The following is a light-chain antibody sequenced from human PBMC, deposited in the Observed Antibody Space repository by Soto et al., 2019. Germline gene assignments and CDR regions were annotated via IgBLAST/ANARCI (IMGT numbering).Light chain of an antibody. Sequence: EIVLTQSPGTLSLFPGERATLSCRASQSLITRYLAWYQQKPGQAPRLLIYGASSRATGIPDRFSGSGSGTDFTLTISRLEPEDFAVYSCQQYGTSPTFGQGTRLEMK. CDR3: QQYGTSPT. V-gene: IGKV3-20*01. J-gene: IGKJ5*01. CDR2: GAS. CDR1: QSLITRY.